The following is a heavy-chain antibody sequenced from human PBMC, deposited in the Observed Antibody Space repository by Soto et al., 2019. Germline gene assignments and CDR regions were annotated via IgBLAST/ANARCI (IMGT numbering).Heavy chain of an antibody. D-gene: IGHD3-22*01. CDR3: ARRGYCYHTSAYNFAY. V-gene: IGHV1-2*02. J-gene: IGHJ4*02. Sequence: ASVKVSCKASGYTFTGYYIHWVRQAPGQGLEWMGWINPNSGGTNYAQKFQGRVTMTRDTSIGTAYMELSRLRSDDTAVYYCARRGYCYHTSAYNFAYWGQGTLVTVSS. CDR1: GYTFTGYY. CDR2: INPNSGGT.